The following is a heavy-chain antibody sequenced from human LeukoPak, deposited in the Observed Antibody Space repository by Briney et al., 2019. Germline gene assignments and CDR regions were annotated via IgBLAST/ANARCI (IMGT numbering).Heavy chain of an antibody. CDR3: ARGAAALGLDY. CDR2: TYYSGST. V-gene: IGHV4-61*01. J-gene: IGHJ4*02. CDR1: GGSVSSGSYY. D-gene: IGHD6-13*01. Sequence: SETLSLTCTVSGGSVSSGSYYWSWIRQPPGKGLEWIGYTYYSGSTNYNPSLKSRVTISVDTSKNQFSLKLSSVTAADTAVYYCARGAAALGLDYWGQGTLVTVSS.